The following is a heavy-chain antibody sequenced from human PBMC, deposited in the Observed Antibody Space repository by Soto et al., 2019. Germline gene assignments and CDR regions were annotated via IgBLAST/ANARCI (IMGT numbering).Heavy chain of an antibody. D-gene: IGHD4-17*01. Sequence: ASVKVSCKASGYTFTGYYMHWVRQAPGQGLEWMGWINPNSGGTNYAQKFQGWVTMTRDTSISTAYMELSRLRSDDTAVYYCARGDGTTTVECGRDVGGKGTRVTFSS. J-gene: IGHJ6*04. V-gene: IGHV1-2*04. CDR1: GYTFTGYY. CDR2: INPNSGGT. CDR3: ARGDGTTTVECGRDV.